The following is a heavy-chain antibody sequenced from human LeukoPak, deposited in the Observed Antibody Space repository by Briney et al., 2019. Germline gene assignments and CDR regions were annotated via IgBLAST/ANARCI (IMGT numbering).Heavy chain of an antibody. CDR2: IYYSGST. Sequence: SETLSLTCTVNGDSISSNYWSWIRQPPGKGLEWIGYIYYSGSTNYNPSLKSRVTISVDTSKNQFSLKLSSVTAADTAVYYCARLDSSGWWPYDYWGQGTLVTVSS. CDR1: GDSISSNY. CDR3: ARLDSSGWWPYDY. V-gene: IGHV4-59*08. J-gene: IGHJ4*02. D-gene: IGHD6-19*01.